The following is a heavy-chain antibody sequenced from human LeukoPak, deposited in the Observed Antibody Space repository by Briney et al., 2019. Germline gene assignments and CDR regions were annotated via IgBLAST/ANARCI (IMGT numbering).Heavy chain of an antibody. J-gene: IGHJ5*02. V-gene: IGHV4-31*03. CDR3: ARALYYYDSSGTWWFDP. D-gene: IGHD3-22*01. Sequence: PSETLSLTCTVSGGSISSGGYYWSWIRQHPGKGLEWIGYIYYSGSAYYNPSLKSRVTISVDTSKNQFSLKLSSVTAADTAVYYCARALYYYDSSGTWWFDPWGQGTLVTVSS. CDR2: IYYSGSA. CDR1: GGSISSGGYY.